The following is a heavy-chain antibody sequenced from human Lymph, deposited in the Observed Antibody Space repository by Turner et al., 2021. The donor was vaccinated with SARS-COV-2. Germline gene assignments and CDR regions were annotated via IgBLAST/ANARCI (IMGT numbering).Heavy chain of an antibody. CDR1: GFSLSTGGVG. V-gene: IGHV2-5*02. J-gene: IGHJ4*02. D-gene: IGHD6-19*01. Sequence: QITLKESGPTLVKPTQTLTLTCTFSGFSLSTGGVGVGWIRQPPGKALEWLSLIYWDDDNRYSPSLKSRLTITKDTSKNQVVITMTNMDPIDTATYYCAHTMAVAGTVDFDYWGQGTLVTVSS. CDR3: AHTMAVAGTVDFDY. CDR2: IYWDDDN.